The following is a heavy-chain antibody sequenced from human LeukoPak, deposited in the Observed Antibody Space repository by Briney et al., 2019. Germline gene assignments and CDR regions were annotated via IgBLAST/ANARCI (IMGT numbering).Heavy chain of an antibody. Sequence: GGSLRLSCAASGFTFDDYAMHWVRQAPGKGLEWVSGLNWNSGGIVYADSVKGRFTISRDNAKGSLYLQMSNLRTEDTALYYCAKDKAQAYYAPGSLVLWGQGTLVTVSS. V-gene: IGHV3-9*01. CDR1: GFTFDDYA. CDR2: LNWNSGGI. J-gene: IGHJ4*02. CDR3: AKDKAQAYYAPGSLVL. D-gene: IGHD3-10*01.